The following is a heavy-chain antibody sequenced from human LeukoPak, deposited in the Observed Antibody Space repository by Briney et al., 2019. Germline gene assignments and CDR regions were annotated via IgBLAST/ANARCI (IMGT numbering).Heavy chain of an antibody. J-gene: IGHJ5*02. V-gene: IGHV4-39*01. CDR2: IYYSGTT. Sequence: SETLSLTCTVSGGSISSSSYYWGWIRQTPGKGLQWIGSIYYSGTTYNNPSLESRVTISVDTPKNQFSLKLSSVTAAGTAVYYCARVFGGPVSRRFDPWGQGTLVTVSS. CDR3: ARVFGGPVSRRFDP. D-gene: IGHD4-23*01. CDR1: GGSISSSSYY.